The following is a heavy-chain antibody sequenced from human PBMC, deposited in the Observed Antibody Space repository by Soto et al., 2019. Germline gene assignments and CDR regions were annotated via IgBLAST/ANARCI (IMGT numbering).Heavy chain of an antibody. CDR3: ARGGVVVVAATPVDV. Sequence: PSETLSLTCTVSGGSISSGDYYWSWIRQSPGKGLEWIGYIYNNGNTYYNPSLKSRVTISVDTSKNQFSLKLASVTAADTAVYYCARGGVVVVAATPVDVWGQGTTVTVSS. CDR2: IYNNGNT. J-gene: IGHJ6*02. D-gene: IGHD2-15*01. CDR1: GGSISSGDYY. V-gene: IGHV4-30-4*01.